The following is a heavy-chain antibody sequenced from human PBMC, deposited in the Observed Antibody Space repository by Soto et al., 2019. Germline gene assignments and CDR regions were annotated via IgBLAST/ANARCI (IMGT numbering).Heavy chain of an antibody. J-gene: IGHJ5*02. V-gene: IGHV4-4*02. CDR1: GGSIGSSNC. D-gene: IGHD6-13*01. CDR3: ARGGSSPLNWFDP. Sequence: SDSLSLTYAVSGGSIGSSNCWSWVSQPPGKGLEWIGEIYHSGSTNYNPSLKSRVTISVDKSKNQFSLKLSSVTAADTAVYYCARGGSSPLNWFDPWGQGTLVTVSS. CDR2: IYHSGST.